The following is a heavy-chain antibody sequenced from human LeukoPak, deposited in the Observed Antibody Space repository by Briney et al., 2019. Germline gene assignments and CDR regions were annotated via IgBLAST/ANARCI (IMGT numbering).Heavy chain of an antibody. J-gene: IGHJ4*02. V-gene: IGHV4-61*02. CDR2: IHSSGST. CDR1: GGSISSSSYY. Sequence: PSETLSLTCTVSGGSISSSSYYWSCIRQPAGKGLEWIGRIHSSGSTHYNPSLKSRVTMSLDTSKNQFSLKLTSVTAADTAVYYCARDNDFFDYWGQGTLVTVSS. CDR3: ARDNDFFDY.